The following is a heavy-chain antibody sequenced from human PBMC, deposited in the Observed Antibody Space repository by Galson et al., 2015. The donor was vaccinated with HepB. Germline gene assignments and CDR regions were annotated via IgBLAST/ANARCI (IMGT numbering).Heavy chain of an antibody. CDR1: GFTFSSYG. Sequence: SLRLSCAVSGFTFSSYGMHWVRQAPGKGLEWVAVISYDGSNKYYADSVKGRFTISRDNSKNTLYLQMNSLRAEDTAVYYCAKDIWRDTAMVTGVDYWGQGTLVTVSS. J-gene: IGHJ4*02. CDR3: AKDIWRDTAMVTGVDY. V-gene: IGHV3-30*18. D-gene: IGHD5-18*01. CDR2: ISYDGSNK.